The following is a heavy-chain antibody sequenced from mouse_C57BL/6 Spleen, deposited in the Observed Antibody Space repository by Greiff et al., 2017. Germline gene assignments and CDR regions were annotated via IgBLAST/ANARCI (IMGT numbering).Heavy chain of an antibody. CDR1: GFTFSSYG. V-gene: IGHV5-6*01. Sequence: EVNLVESGGDLVKPGGSLKLSCAASGFTFSSYGMSWVRQTPDKRLEWVATISSGGSYTYYPDSVKGRFTISRDNAKNTLYLQMSSLKSEDTAMYYCASIYSAYWYFDVWGTGTTVTVSA. CDR3: ASIYSAYWYFDV. J-gene: IGHJ1*03. D-gene: IGHD2-1*01. CDR2: ISSGGSYT.